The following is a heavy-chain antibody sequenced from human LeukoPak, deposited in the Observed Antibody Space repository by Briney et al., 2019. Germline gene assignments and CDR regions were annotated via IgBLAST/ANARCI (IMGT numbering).Heavy chain of an antibody. CDR1: GFVFSDYG. V-gene: IGHV3-33*06. CDR2: IWYDGSNK. Sequence: GGSLRLSCAASGFVFSDYGMHWVRQAPGKGLEWVAVIWYDGSNKYYADSVKGRFTISRDNSKNTLYLQMNSLRAEDTAVYYCAKTAGRHSGYDLDYWGQGTLVTVSS. CDR3: AKTAGRHSGYDLDY. D-gene: IGHD5-12*01. J-gene: IGHJ4*02.